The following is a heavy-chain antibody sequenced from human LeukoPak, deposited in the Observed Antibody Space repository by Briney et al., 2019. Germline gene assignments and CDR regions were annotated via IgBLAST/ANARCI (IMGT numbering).Heavy chain of an antibody. CDR1: GYTFTGYY. V-gene: IGHV1-46*01. D-gene: IGHD6-19*01. CDR3: ARGVSSGWYGGPTYYGMDV. Sequence: ASVKVSCKASGYTFTGYYMHWVRQAPGQGLEWMGWINPSGGSTSYAQKFQGRVTMTRDTSTSTVYMELSSLRSEDTAVYYCARGVSSGWYGGPTYYGMDVWGQGTTVTVSS. CDR2: INPSGGST. J-gene: IGHJ6*02.